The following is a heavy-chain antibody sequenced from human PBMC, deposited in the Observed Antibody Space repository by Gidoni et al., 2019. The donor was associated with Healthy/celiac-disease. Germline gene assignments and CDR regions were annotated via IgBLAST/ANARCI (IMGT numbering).Heavy chain of an antibody. Sequence: QVQLVESGGGVVQPGRSLRLSCAASGFTFSSYGMHWVRQAPGKGLEWVAVIWYDGSNKYYADSVKGRFTISRDNSKNTLYLQMNSLRAEDTAVYYCARDLFLNYGGNPFYFDYWGQGTLVTVSS. CDR3: ARDLFLNYGGNPFYFDY. D-gene: IGHD4-17*01. CDR2: IWYDGSNK. CDR1: GFTFSSYG. V-gene: IGHV3-33*01. J-gene: IGHJ4*02.